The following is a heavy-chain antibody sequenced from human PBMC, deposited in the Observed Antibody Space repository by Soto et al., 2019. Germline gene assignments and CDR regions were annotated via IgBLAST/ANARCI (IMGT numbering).Heavy chain of an antibody. CDR1: GFTFSSYG. J-gene: IGHJ6*02. D-gene: IGHD2-2*01. V-gene: IGHV3-30*18. CDR2: ISYDGSNK. CDR3: AQGPAIVVVPAATNYYYGMDV. Sequence: QVQLVESGGGVVQPGRSLRLSCAASGFTFSSYGMHWVRQAPGKGLEWVAVISYDGSNKYYADSVKGRFTISRDNSKNTLYLQMDSLRAEDTAVYYCAQGPAIVVVPAATNYYYGMDVWGQGTTVTVSS.